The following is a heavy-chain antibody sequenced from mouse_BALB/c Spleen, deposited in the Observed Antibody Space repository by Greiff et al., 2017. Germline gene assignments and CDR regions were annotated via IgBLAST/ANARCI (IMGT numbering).Heavy chain of an antibody. D-gene: IGHD2-1*01. V-gene: IGHV1-80*01. CDR3: GGGNFFAY. Sequence: QVQLKESGAELVRPGSSVKISCKASGYAFSSYWMNWVKQRPGQGLEWIGQIYPGDGDTNYNGKFKGKATLTADKSSSTAYMQLSSLTSEDSAVYFCGGGNFFAYWGQGTLVTVSA. CDR1: GYAFSSYW. J-gene: IGHJ3*01. CDR2: IYPGDGDT.